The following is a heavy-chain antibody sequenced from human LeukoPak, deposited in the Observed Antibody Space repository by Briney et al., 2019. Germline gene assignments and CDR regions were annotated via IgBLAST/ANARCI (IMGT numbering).Heavy chain of an antibody. J-gene: IGHJ4*02. Sequence: PSETLSLTCAISDEPFSGYYWGWIRQPPGKGLELIGEINRNGNTDYNPFLKSRVSMSIDTSKNQFSLKLISVTAADTAVYYCARLVPERFFQLNPEGYYDYWGQGTLVTVSS. CDR3: ARLVPERFFQLNPEGYYDY. V-gene: IGHV4-34*01. CDR1: DEPFSGYY. D-gene: IGHD3-3*01. CDR2: INRNGNT.